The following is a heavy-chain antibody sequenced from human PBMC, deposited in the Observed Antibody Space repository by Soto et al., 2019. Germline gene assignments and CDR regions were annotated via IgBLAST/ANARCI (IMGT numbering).Heavy chain of an antibody. Sequence: PSETLSLTCAVSGGSISSGGYAWAWIRQPPGKGLEWVGYIYQSGSTYYNPSLKSRVTIAADRSKNQFSLNLASVTAADTAAYYCARSYSGGDAYFDYWGQGTVVTVSS. V-gene: IGHV4-30-2*01. J-gene: IGHJ4*02. CDR3: ARSYSGGDAYFDY. D-gene: IGHD2-21*02. CDR2: IYQSGST. CDR1: GGSISSGGYA.